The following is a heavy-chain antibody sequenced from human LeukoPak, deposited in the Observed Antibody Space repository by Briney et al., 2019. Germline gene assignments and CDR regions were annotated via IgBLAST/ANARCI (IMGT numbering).Heavy chain of an antibody. CDR1: GFTFDDYG. CDR3: ATSASYGVGAFDI. Sequence: PGGSLRLSCAASGFTFDDYGMSWVRHAPGKGLEWVSGINWNGGSTVYADSVKGRFTISRDNAKNSLYLQMNSLRAEDTALYYCATSASYGVGAFDIWGQGTMVTVSS. V-gene: IGHV3-20*04. CDR2: INWNGGST. D-gene: IGHD1-26*01. J-gene: IGHJ3*02.